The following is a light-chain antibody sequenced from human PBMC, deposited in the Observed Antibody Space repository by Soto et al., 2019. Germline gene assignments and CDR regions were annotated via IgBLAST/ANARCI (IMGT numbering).Light chain of an antibody. CDR1: QSVSST. Sequence: EIVMTQSPGTLSVSPGESATLFCRASQSVSSTVAWYQQRPGQAPRLLIYGASTRATGIPARFSGSGSGTEFTLTISSLQSEDFADYYCQQYSSSPSFGQGTRLEIK. CDR3: QQYSSSPS. J-gene: IGKJ5*01. V-gene: IGKV3-15*01. CDR2: GAS.